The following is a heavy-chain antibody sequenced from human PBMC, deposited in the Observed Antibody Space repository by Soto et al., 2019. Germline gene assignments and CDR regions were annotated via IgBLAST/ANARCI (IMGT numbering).Heavy chain of an antibody. CDR1: ECTFSSYT. Sequence: QVQLVQSGAEVKKPGSSVKVSCKASECTFSSYTIRWVRQAPGQGLEWMGRIIPILGIANYAQKFQGRVTITADKSTSTAYMELSSLRSEDTAVYYCVKIAVAGTGYFDYWGQGTLVTVSS. CDR3: VKIAVAGTGYFDY. J-gene: IGHJ4*02. D-gene: IGHD6-19*01. V-gene: IGHV1-69*02. CDR2: IIPILGIA.